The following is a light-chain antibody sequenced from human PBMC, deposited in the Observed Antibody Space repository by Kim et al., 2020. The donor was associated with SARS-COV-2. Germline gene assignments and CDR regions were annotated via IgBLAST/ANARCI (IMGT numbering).Light chain of an antibody. CDR2: DNS. V-gene: IGLV1-40*01. Sequence: VTISFTGSSSNIGAGYVVHWYQQLPGTAPKLLIYDNSNRPSGVPDRFSGSKSGTSASLAITGLQAEDEADYYCQSYDSSLSALYVFGTGTKVTVL. CDR1: SSNIGAGYV. J-gene: IGLJ1*01. CDR3: QSYDSSLSALYV.